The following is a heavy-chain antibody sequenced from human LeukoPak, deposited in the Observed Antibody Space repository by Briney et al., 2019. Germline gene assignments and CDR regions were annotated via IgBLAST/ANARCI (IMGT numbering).Heavy chain of an antibody. CDR3: AEEEYYYDSSGYLGGFDY. CDR2: INPNSGGT. CDR1: GYTFTGYY. Sequence: ASVKVSCKASGYTFTGYYMHWVRQAPGQGLEWMGRINPNSGGTNYAQKFQGRVTMTRDTSISTAYMELSSLRSEDTAVYYCAEEEYYYDSSGYLGGFDYWGQGTLVTVSS. J-gene: IGHJ4*02. D-gene: IGHD3-22*01. V-gene: IGHV1-2*06.